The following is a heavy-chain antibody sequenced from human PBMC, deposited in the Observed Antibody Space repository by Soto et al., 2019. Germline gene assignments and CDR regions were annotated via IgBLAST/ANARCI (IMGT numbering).Heavy chain of an antibody. CDR3: ARGIGGYDFGY. CDR1: GYHFTNYW. Sequence: GESLKISCKGSGYHFTNYWIGWVRQVPGKGLEWMGFIYPSDSDTRYSPSFQGQVTISTDKSISTAYLQWSSLKASDMAVYYCARGIGGYDFGYWGQGTLVTVSS. D-gene: IGHD5-12*01. V-gene: IGHV5-51*01. CDR2: IYPSDSDT. J-gene: IGHJ4*02.